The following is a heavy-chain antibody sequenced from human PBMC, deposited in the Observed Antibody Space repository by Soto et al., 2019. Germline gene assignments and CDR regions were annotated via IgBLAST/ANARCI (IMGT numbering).Heavy chain of an antibody. V-gene: IGHV1-69*02. J-gene: IGHJ4*02. CDR3: ARGHQYCSGGSCYSDY. CDR2: IIPILGIA. D-gene: IGHD2-15*01. Sequence: QVQLVQSGAEVKKPGSSVKVSCKASGGTFSSYTISWVRQAPGQGLEWMGRIIPILGIANYAQKFQGRVTITAVKSTSTAYMELSSLRSEDTAVYYCARGHQYCSGGSCYSDYWGQGTLVTVSS. CDR1: GGTFSSYT.